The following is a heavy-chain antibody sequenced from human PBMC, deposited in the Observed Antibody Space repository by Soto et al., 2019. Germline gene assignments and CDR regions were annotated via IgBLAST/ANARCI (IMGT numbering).Heavy chain of an antibody. V-gene: IGHV4-39*01. CDR2: IYYSGST. J-gene: IGHJ6*02. CDR3: ASLTTVTLFFGV. D-gene: IGHD4-17*01. CDR1: GGSISSSSYY. Sequence: PSETLSLTCTVSGGSISSSSYYWGWIRQPPGKGLEWIGSIYYSGSTYYNPSLKSRVTISVDTSKNQFSLKLSSVTAADTAVYYCASLTTVTLFFGVWGQGTTVTVSS.